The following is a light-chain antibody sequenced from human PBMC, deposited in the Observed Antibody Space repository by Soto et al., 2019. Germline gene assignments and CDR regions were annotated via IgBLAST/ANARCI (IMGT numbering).Light chain of an antibody. CDR1: QGINNY. V-gene: IGKV1-39*01. CDR3: QQTYSTPWT. Sequence: DIQMTQSPSTLSASVGDRITITWRASQGINNYLNWYQQKPGKAPKLVIFGASSLQSGVPSRFSGSGSGTDFTLTITSLQPEDFAIYYCQQTYSTPWTFSQGTKVDIK. CDR2: GAS. J-gene: IGKJ1*01.